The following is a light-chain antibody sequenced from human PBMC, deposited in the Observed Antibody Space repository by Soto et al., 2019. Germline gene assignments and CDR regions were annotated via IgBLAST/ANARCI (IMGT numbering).Light chain of an antibody. CDR2: GAS. V-gene: IGKV3-20*01. J-gene: IGKJ1*01. CDR1: QSVNIN. CDR3: QQYGSSPPT. Sequence: VVMTQSPATLSLSPGESATLSCRASQSVNINLAWYQQKPGQAPRXLIQGASTRATGTPDRFSAIGSGTDFTLNINRLEPEDVALDDGQQYGSSPPTFGQGTKVDIK.